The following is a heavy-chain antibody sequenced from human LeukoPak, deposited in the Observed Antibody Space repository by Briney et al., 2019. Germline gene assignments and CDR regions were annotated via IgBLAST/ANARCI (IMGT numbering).Heavy chain of an antibody. V-gene: IGHV3-23*01. J-gene: IGHJ4*02. CDR1: GFTFSSYS. Sequence: PGGSLRLSCAASGFTFSSYSMNWVRQAPGKGLEWVSAISGSGGSTYYADSVKGRFTISRDNSKNTLYLQMNSLRAEDTAVYYCARGNSLVMTTVTTNYFDYWGQGTLVTVSS. D-gene: IGHD4-11*01. CDR3: ARGNSLVMTTVTTNYFDY. CDR2: ISGSGGST.